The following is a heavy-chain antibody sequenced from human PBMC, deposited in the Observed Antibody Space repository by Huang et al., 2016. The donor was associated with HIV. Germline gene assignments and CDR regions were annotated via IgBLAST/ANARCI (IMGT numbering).Heavy chain of an antibody. CDR3: ARGQLGSYGDYDVLY. Sequence: QVQLVQSGAEVKTPGSSVKVSCKASGGTFSKDAISWVRQAPGKGLEWMGGIIPKVGTPNYARKFQGRVTITADDSTSTTYVEVSSLRSEDTALYYCARGQLGSYGDYDVLYWGQGTLVTVSS. CDR1: GGTFSKDA. CDR2: IIPKVGTP. V-gene: IGHV1-69*13. D-gene: IGHD4-17*01. J-gene: IGHJ4*02.